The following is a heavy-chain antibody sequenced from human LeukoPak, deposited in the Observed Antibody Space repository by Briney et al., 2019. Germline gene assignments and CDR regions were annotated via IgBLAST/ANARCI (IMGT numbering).Heavy chain of an antibody. V-gene: IGHV3-23*01. Sequence: GGSLRLSCAASGFTFSSYAMSWVRQAPGKGLEWVSTISGSGGSTYYADSVRGRFTISRDNSKNTLYLQMDSLRSEDTAVYYCARDFFPIVDSSWYEIGYWGQGTLVTVSS. CDR3: ARDFFPIVDSSWYEIGY. CDR2: ISGSGGST. CDR1: GFTFSSYA. J-gene: IGHJ4*02. D-gene: IGHD6-13*01.